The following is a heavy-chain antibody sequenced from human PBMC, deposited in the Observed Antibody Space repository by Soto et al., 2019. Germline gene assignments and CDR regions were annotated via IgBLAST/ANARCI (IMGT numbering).Heavy chain of an antibody. CDR2: IYYTGST. CDR3: ANFNGYFDL. Sequence: QVQLQESGPGLVKPSETLSLTCTVSGGSISSYFWSWIRQPPGKGLEWIGYIYYTGSTNYNPSLKSRVTISVDTSKNQFSLQLSSVTAADTAVYYCANFNGYFDLWGRGTLVTVSS. J-gene: IGHJ2*01. CDR1: GGSISSYF. V-gene: IGHV4-59*01.